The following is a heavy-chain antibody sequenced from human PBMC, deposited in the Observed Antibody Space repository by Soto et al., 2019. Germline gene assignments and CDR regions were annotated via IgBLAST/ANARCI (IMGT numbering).Heavy chain of an antibody. V-gene: IGHV1-18*01. CDR1: VYTFTSYG. D-gene: IGHD3-10*01. CDR2: ISAYNGNT. J-gene: IGHJ6*03. CDR3: ARGKPGLRINYYYYYMDV. Sequence: GASVKVSCTASVYTFTSYGIRWVRQAPRQGLEWMGWISAYNGNTNYAQKLQGRVTMTTDTSTSTAYMELRSLRSDDTAVYYCARGKPGLRINYYYYYMDVWGKGTTVTVSS.